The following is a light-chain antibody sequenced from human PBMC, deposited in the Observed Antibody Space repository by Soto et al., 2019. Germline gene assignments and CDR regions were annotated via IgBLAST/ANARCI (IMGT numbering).Light chain of an antibody. CDR3: QQRSNWPKT. J-gene: IGKJ4*01. V-gene: IGKV3-11*01. CDR1: QSVSSY. CDR2: DAS. Sequence: IVFTQSPATLSLSPGERATLSCRASQSVSSYLAWYQQKPGQAPRLLIYDASNRATGIPARFSGSGSGTDFTLTISSLEPEDFAVYYCQQRSNWPKTFGGGTKV.